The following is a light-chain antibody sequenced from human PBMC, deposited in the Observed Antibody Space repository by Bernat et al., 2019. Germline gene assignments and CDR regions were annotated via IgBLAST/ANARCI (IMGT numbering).Light chain of an antibody. V-gene: IGLV1-44*01. CDR1: SSNIGINT. CDR2: SNN. CDR3: GARDDRVNAVG. Sequence: QSVLTQPPSASGTPGQRDTISCSGSSSNIGINTVNWFQQLPGTGPKLLIFSNNQRPSGVPDRFSGSKSGPSASLAISGRQSEDEADYYCGARDDRVNAVGVGGGTRLSV. J-gene: IGLJ2*01.